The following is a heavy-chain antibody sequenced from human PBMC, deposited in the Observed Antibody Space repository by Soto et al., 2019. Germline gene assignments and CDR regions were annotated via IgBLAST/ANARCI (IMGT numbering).Heavy chain of an antibody. D-gene: IGHD1-26*01. CDR2: IFHSGST. CDR3: ARVFSGSYSDY. J-gene: IGHJ4*02. Sequence: QVQLQESGPGLVKPSGTLSLTCAVSGGSIRSNNWWSWVRQPPGKGLEWIGEIFHSGSTNYNPSLKTRVTISVDKAKNPFSLKLSSVTAADTAVYYCARVFSGSYSDYWGQGTLVTVSS. CDR1: GGSIRSNNW. V-gene: IGHV4-4*02.